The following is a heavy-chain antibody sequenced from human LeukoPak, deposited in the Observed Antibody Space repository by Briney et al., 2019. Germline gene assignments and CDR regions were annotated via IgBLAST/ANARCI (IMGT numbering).Heavy chain of an antibody. Sequence: ASVKVSCKASGYTFTSYYMHWVRQAPGQGLEWMGIINPSGGSTSYAQKFQGRVTMTRDTSTSTVYMELSSLRPEDTAVYYCARDLVPSQTRRDGYNFDYWGQGTLVTVSS. V-gene: IGHV1-46*01. J-gene: IGHJ4*02. CDR2: INPSGGST. CDR3: ARDLVPSQTRRDGYNFDY. D-gene: IGHD5-24*01. CDR1: GYTFTSYY.